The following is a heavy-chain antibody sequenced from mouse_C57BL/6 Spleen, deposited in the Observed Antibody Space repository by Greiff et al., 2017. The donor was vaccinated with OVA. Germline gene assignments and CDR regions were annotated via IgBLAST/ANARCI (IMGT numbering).Heavy chain of an antibody. CDR2: INPSTGGT. Sequence: VQLQQSGPELVKPGASVKISCKASGYSFTGYYMNWVKQSPEKSLEWIGEINPSTGGTTYNQKFKAKATLTVDKSSSTAYMQLKSLTSEDSAVYYYASLGREYYFDYWGQGTTLTVSS. J-gene: IGHJ2*01. CDR3: ASLGREYYFDY. CDR1: GYSFTGYY. D-gene: IGHD4-1*01. V-gene: IGHV1-42*01.